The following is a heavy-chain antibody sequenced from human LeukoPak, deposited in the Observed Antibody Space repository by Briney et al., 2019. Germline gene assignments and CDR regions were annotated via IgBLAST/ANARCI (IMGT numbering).Heavy chain of an antibody. CDR1: GYTFTSYG. Sequence: ASVKVSCKASGYTFTSYGISWVRQAPGQGLEWMGWISAYNGSTNYAQKLQGRVTMTTDTSTSTAYMELRSLRSDDTAVYYCARVPRGGGAIILFDYWGQGTLVTVSS. V-gene: IGHV1-18*01. CDR3: ARVPRGGGAIILFDY. CDR2: ISAYNGST. J-gene: IGHJ4*02. D-gene: IGHD3-16*02.